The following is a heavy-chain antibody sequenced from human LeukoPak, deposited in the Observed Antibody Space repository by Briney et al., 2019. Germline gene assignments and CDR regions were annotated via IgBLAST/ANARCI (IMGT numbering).Heavy chain of an antibody. CDR2: IKQDGSEE. V-gene: IGHV3-7*03. Sequence: GGSLRLSCAASGFTFSSYWMTWVRQTPGKGLEWVANIKQDGSEEYYVDSVKGRFTISRDNAKNSLYLQMSSLRAEDTAVYYCARPLGYCSGGSCYPFDSWGQGTLVTVSS. CDR3: ARPLGYCSGGSCYPFDS. CDR1: GFTFSSYW. D-gene: IGHD2-15*01. J-gene: IGHJ4*02.